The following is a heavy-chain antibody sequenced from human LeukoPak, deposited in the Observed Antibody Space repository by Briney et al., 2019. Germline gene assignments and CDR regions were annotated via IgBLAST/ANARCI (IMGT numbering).Heavy chain of an antibody. CDR1: GFTFSSYA. V-gene: IGHV3-23*01. CDR2: ISGSGGST. CDR3: AKAIGRLRLPFDY. D-gene: IGHD5-12*01. Sequence: GGSLRLSCAASGFTFSSYAMSWVRQAPGKGQEWVSAISGSGGSTYYADSVKGRFTISRDNSKNTLYLQMNSLRAEDTAVYYCAKAIGRLRLPFDYWGQGTLVTVSS. J-gene: IGHJ4*02.